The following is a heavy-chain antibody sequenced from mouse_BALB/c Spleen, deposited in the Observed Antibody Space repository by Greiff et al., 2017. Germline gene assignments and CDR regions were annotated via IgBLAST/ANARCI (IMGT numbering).Heavy chain of an antibody. D-gene: IGHD1-1*01. V-gene: IGHV5-6-5*01. CDR3: ARVPLLLRLDY. CDR2: ISSGGST. Sequence: EVKLVESGGGLVKPGGSLKLSCAASGFTFSSYAMSWVRQTPEKRLEWVASISSGGSTYYPDSVKGRFTISRDNARNILYLQMSSLRSEDTAMYYCARVPLLLRLDYWGQGTTLTVSS. J-gene: IGHJ2*01. CDR1: GFTFSSYA.